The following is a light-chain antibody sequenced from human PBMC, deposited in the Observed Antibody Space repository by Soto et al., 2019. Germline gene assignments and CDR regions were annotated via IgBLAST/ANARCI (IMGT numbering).Light chain of an antibody. V-gene: IGKV3-15*01. CDR1: QSLSSN. J-gene: IGKJ1*01. CDR3: QQYNNWPRT. Sequence: EIVMTQSPATLSVSPGEGATLSCRASQSLSSNLAWYQQKPGQAPRLLMYGASTRATGIPARFSGSGSETEFTLTISSLQSEDFAAYYCQQYNNWPRTFGQGTKVDIK. CDR2: GAS.